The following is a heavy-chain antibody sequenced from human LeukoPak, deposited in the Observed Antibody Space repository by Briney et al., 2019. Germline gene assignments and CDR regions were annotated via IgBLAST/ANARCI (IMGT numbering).Heavy chain of an antibody. Sequence: PGGSLRLSCAASGFTFSGSAMHWVRQASGKGLEWVGRIRSKANSYATAYAASVKGRFTISRDDSKNTAYLQMNSLKTEDTAVYYCVGITIFGVVIPWGQGTLVTVSS. V-gene: IGHV3-73*01. CDR2: IRSKANSYAT. D-gene: IGHD3-3*01. J-gene: IGHJ5*02. CDR3: VGITIFGVVIP. CDR1: GFTFSGSA.